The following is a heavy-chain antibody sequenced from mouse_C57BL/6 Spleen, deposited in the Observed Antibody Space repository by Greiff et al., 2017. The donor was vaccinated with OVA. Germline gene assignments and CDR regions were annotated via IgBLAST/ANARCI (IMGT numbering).Heavy chain of an antibody. CDR3: TREGGEYFEV. J-gene: IGHJ1*03. Sequence: QVQLQQSGAELVRPGASVTLSCKASGYTFTDYEMHWVKQTPVHGLEWIGAIDPETGGTTYNEKFKGKAILTADKSSSTAYMELRSLTSEDSAVYYCTREGGEYFEVWGTGTTVTVSS. CDR1: GYTFTDYE. V-gene: IGHV1-15*01. CDR2: IDPETGGT.